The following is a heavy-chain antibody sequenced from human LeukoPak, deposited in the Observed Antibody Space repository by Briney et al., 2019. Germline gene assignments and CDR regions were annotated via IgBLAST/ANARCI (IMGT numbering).Heavy chain of an antibody. CDR3: ASSLEWLPTYYYYGMDV. V-gene: IGHV1-3*01. D-gene: IGHD3-3*01. CDR1: GYTFTSYA. CDR2: INAGNGNT. Sequence: ASVNVSCKASGYTFTSYAMHWVRQAPGQRLEWMGWINAGNGNTKYSQKFQGRVTITRDTSASTAYMELSSLRSEDTAVYYCASSLEWLPTYYYYGMDVWGQGTTVTVSS. J-gene: IGHJ6*02.